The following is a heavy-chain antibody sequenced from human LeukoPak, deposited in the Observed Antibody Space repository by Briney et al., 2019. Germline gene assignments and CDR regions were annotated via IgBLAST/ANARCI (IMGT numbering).Heavy chain of an antibody. D-gene: IGHD3-10*01. V-gene: IGHV3-30-3*01. Sequence: GGSLRLSCAASGFTFSSYAMHWVRQAPGKGLQWVAVISYDGSNKYYADSVKGRFTISRDNSKNTLYLQMNSLRAEDTAVYYCARETRGFGFGELCFDYWGQGTLVTVSS. CDR3: ARETRGFGFGELCFDY. CDR2: ISYDGSNK. CDR1: GFTFSSYA. J-gene: IGHJ4*02.